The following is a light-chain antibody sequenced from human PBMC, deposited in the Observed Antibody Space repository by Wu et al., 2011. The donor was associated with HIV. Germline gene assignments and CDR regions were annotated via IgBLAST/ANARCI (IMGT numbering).Light chain of an antibody. CDR3: QQYGSSPIT. V-gene: IGKV3-20*01. CDR2: GAS. J-gene: IGKJ5*01. CDR1: QSIGNY. Sequence: EIVLTQSPATLSLSPGDRATLSCRASQSIGNYLAWYQQKPGQAPRLLIYGASSRATGIPDRFSGSGSGTDFTLTISRLEPEDFAVYYCQQYGSSPITFGQGTRLEIK.